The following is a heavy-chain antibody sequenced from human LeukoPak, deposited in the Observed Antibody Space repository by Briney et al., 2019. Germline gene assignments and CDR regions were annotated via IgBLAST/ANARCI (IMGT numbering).Heavy chain of an antibody. V-gene: IGHV3-30*02. CDR3: AKDGTMVTTGWYFDL. CDR2: IRYDGSNK. D-gene: IGHD4-17*01. Sequence: GGSLRLSCAASGFTFSSYGMHWVRQAPGKGLEWVAFIRYDGSNKYYADSVKGRFTISRDNSKNTLYLQMNSLRAEDTAVYYCAKDGTMVTTGWYFDLWGRGTLVTVSA. CDR1: GFTFSSYG. J-gene: IGHJ2*01.